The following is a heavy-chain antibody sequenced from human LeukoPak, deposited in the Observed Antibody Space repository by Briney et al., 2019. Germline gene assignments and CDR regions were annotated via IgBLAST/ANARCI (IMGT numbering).Heavy chain of an antibody. CDR3: ARVLPVASRDY. D-gene: IGHD2-2*01. J-gene: IGHJ4*02. CDR2: IKQDGSDK. CDR1: GFTFSTYW. Sequence: AGGSLRLSCAASGFTFSTYWIGWVRQAPGKGLEWVANIKQDGSDKFYVDSVKGRFTISRDNAKNSMYLQMNSLRAEDTAIYYCARVLPVASRDYWGQGTLVTVSS. V-gene: IGHV3-7*01.